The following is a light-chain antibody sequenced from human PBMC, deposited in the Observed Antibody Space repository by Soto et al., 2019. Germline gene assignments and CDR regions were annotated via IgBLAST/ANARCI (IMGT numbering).Light chain of an antibody. V-gene: IGLV2-8*01. CDR1: SRDVGGYNY. CDR2: EVF. Sequence: QSALTQPASVSGSPGQSITISCTGTSRDVGGYNYVSWYQQHPGKAPKLMIYEVFKRPSGVPDRFSGSKSGNTASLTVSGLQAEDEADYYCSSYAASDNFVVFGGGTKLTVL. J-gene: IGLJ2*01. CDR3: SSYAASDNFVV.